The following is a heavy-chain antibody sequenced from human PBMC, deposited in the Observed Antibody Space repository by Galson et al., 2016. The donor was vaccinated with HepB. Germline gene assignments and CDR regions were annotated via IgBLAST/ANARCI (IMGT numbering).Heavy chain of an antibody. D-gene: IGHD3-10*01. V-gene: IGHV3-73*01. CDR1: GFSFSGST. CDR2: IRSKTYNYAT. Sequence: SLRLSCAASGFSFSGSTLHWVRQAPGKGLEWVGRIRSKTYNYATQYAVSVEGRFSISRDEAKTTAYLEMNNLKTEDTAMYYCSRSRGWFDSWSQGTLVIVSS. J-gene: IGHJ5*01. CDR3: SRSRGWFDS.